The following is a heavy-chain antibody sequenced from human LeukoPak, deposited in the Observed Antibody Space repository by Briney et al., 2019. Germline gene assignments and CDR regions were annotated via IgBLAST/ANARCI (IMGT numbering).Heavy chain of an antibody. CDR2: IYTSGST. D-gene: IGHD4-11*01. Sequence: SETLSLTCTVSGCSISSYYWSWIRQPAGKGLEWIGRIYTSGSTNYNPSLKSRVTMSVDTSKNQFSLKMSSVTAADTAVYYCASYTSAGAYYDFWGQGTLVTVSS. CDR3: ASYTSAGAYYDF. J-gene: IGHJ4*02. V-gene: IGHV4-4*07. CDR1: GCSISSYY.